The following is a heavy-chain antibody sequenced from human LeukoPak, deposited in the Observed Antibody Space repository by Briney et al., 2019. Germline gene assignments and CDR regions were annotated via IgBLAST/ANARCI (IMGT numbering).Heavy chain of an antibody. V-gene: IGHV3-66*01. CDR3: ARAREWERFSFDI. CDR1: GFSVPSNY. Sequence: GGSLRLSCAASGFSVPSNYMNWVRQAPGKGLEWVSFMYSGGSTYYAHSVKGRFTISRDNSKNTLYLQMNSLRVEDTAVYYCARAREWERFSFDIWGQGTMVTVSS. D-gene: IGHD1-26*01. CDR2: MYSGGST. J-gene: IGHJ3*02.